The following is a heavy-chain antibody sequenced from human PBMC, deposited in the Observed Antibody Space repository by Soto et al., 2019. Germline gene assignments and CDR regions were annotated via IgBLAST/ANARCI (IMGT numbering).Heavy chain of an antibody. CDR3: ARSQGSSTSLEIYYYYYYGMDV. Sequence: QVQLVQSGAEVQKPGSSVKVSCKASEGTFSSYAISWVRQAPGQGLEWMGGIIPIPGTANYAQKFQGRVTITADESTSTAYMELSSLRSEDTAVYYCARSQGSSTSLEIYYYYYYGMDVWGQGTTVTVSS. V-gene: IGHV1-69*01. J-gene: IGHJ6*02. D-gene: IGHD2-2*01. CDR1: EGTFSSYA. CDR2: IIPIPGTA.